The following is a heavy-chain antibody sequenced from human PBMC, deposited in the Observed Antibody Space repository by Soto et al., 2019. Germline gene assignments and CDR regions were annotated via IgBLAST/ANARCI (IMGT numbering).Heavy chain of an antibody. Sequence: GGSLRLSCAASGFTFSTYGMHWVRQAPGKGLEWVALVWFVGSDKYSSDSVKGRFTISRDNSKNTLYLQMNSLRAEDTAVYYCARLYCSASSCYSVGGFDIWGQGTMVTVSS. D-gene: IGHD2-15*01. V-gene: IGHV3-33*01. CDR1: GFTFSTYG. CDR2: VWFVGSDK. CDR3: ARLYCSASSCYSVGGFDI. J-gene: IGHJ3*02.